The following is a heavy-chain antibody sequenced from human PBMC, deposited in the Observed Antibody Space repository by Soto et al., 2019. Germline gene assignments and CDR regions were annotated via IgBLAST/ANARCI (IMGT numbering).Heavy chain of an antibody. Sequence: PGESMKISCKGSGYRFTSSWIGWVRQMPGKGLEWLGNVYPSDSDVRYSPSFEGRVTISADNSINTAYLHLLNLKASDTAIYYCTKGATSPFDFWGQGTRVTVYS. J-gene: IGHJ4*02. V-gene: IGHV5-51*01. D-gene: IGHD3-16*01. CDR3: TKGATSPFDF. CDR1: GYRFTSSW. CDR2: VYPSDSDV.